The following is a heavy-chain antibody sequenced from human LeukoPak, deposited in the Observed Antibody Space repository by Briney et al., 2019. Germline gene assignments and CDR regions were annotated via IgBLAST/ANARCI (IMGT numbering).Heavy chain of an antibody. CDR1: GFTFSSYG. Sequence: GGSLRLSCAASGFTFSSYGMHWVRQAPGKGLEWVAVISYDGSNKYYADSVKGRFTISRDSSENTLDLQMNSLRAEDTAVYYCAKDYYSGSGSYYSYYGMDVWGPGNPVTVSS. D-gene: IGHD3-10*01. CDR2: ISYDGSNK. CDR3: AKDYYSGSGSYYSYYGMDV. V-gene: IGHV3-30*18. J-gene: IGHJ6*02.